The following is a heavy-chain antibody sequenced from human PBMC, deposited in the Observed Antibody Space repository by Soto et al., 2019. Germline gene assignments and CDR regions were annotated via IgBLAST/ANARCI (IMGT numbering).Heavy chain of an antibody. CDR2: ISYDGSNK. CDR1: GFTFSSYA. CDR3: ARDPDGSGWYGPGQH. J-gene: IGHJ1*01. V-gene: IGHV3-30-3*01. Sequence: QVQLVESGGGVVQPGRSLRLSCAASGFTFSSYAMHWVRQAPGKGLEWVAVISYDGSNKYYADSVKGRFTISSDNSKNTLYLQMNSLRAEDTAVYYCARDPDGSGWYGPGQHWGQGTLVTVSS. D-gene: IGHD6-19*01.